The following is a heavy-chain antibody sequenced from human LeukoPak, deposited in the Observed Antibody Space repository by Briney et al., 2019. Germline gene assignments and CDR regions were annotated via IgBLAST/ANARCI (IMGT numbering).Heavy chain of an antibody. CDR1: GFTFSGYW. J-gene: IGHJ5*02. CDR2: INSDGSST. D-gene: IGHD6-19*01. V-gene: IGHV3-74*01. Sequence: GGSLRLSCAASGFTFSGYWMHWVRQAPGKGLVWVSRINSDGSSTSYADSVKGRFTISRDNAKNTLYLQMNSLRAEDTAVYYCARPVAVAGRGDWFDPWGQGTLVTVSS. CDR3: ARPVAVAGRGDWFDP.